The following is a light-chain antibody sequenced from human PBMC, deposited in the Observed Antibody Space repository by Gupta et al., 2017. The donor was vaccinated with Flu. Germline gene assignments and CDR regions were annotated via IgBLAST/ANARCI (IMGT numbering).Light chain of an antibody. CDR2: EVN. V-gene: IGLV2-23*02. CDR3: CSYAVIRDRQV. J-gene: IGLJ2*01. CDR1: SSDVGRYNL. Sequence: QSALSQPASVSGSPGQTITISCTGTSSDVGRYNLVSWYQQYPGKAPKLLIHEVNKRPSGVSHRFSGSKSGNTASLTISGLQSDDEADYYCCSYAVIRDRQVFGGGTKLTVL.